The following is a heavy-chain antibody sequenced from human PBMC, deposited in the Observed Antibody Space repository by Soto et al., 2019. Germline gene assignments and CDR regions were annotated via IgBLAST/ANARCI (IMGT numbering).Heavy chain of an antibody. CDR2: IDPSDSYT. J-gene: IGHJ6*02. Sequence: GESLKISCKGSVYSFTSYWISWVRQMPGKGLEWMGRIDPSDSYTNYSPSFQGHVTMSADKSISTAYLQWSSLKASDTAMYYCARLPYGEYEYYYGMDVWGQGTTVTVSS. V-gene: IGHV5-10-1*01. CDR3: ARLPYGEYEYYYGMDV. CDR1: VYSFTSYW. D-gene: IGHD4-17*01.